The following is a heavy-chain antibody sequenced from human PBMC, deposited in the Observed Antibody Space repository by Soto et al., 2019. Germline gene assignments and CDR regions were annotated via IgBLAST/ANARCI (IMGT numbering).Heavy chain of an antibody. V-gene: IGHV3-9*01. D-gene: IGHD3-22*01. Sequence: EVQLVESGGGLVQPGGSLRLSCAASGFTFDDYAMHWVRQAPGKGLEWVSGISWNSGSIGYADSVKGRFTISRDNAKSSLYLQMNSLRAEDTALYYCAKDWDYDSSGDFDYWGQGTLVTVSS. CDR1: GFTFDDYA. CDR3: AKDWDYDSSGDFDY. J-gene: IGHJ4*02. CDR2: ISWNSGSI.